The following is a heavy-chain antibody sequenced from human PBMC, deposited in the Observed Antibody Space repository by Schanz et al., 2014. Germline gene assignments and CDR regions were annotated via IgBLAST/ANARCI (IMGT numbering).Heavy chain of an antibody. D-gene: IGHD7-27*01. J-gene: IGHJ5*02. CDR3: ASLHWGSAFDKGS. V-gene: IGHV4-59*13. Sequence: QVQLQESGPGLVKPSETLSLTCTVSGGSISDYCWSWIRQPPGKGLEWIGYFYHSEGAKYNPSLKSRVTMSVNKSENQCSLKLSSVAAADTAVYYCASLHWGSAFDKGSWGQGTLVTVSS. CDR2: FYHSEGA. CDR1: GGSISDYC.